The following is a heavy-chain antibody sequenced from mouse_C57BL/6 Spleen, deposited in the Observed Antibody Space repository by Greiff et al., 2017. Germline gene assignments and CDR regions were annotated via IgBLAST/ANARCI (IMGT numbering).Heavy chain of an antibody. CDR3: ASLYDYDRYFDV. J-gene: IGHJ1*03. CDR1: GYTFTSYW. CDR2: IDPSDSYT. D-gene: IGHD2-4*01. Sequence: QVQLQQPGAELVMPGASVKLSCKASGYTFTSYWMHWVKQRPGQGLEWIGEIDPSDSYTNYNHKFKGKSTLTVDKSSSTAYMQLSSLTSEYSAVYYCASLYDYDRYFDVWGTGTTVTVSS. V-gene: IGHV1-69*01.